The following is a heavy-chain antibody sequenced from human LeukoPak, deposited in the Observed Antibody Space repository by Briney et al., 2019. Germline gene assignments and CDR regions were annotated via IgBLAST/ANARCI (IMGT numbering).Heavy chain of an antibody. J-gene: IGHJ4*02. CDR1: GFTFSSYA. Sequence: GGSLRLSCAASGFTFSSYAMSWVRQAPGRGLEWVSAISGSGGSTYYADSVKGRFTISRDNSKNTLYLQMNSLRAEDTAVYYCAKARHDSSSWSFDYWGQGTLVTVSS. CDR3: AKARHDSSSWSFDY. V-gene: IGHV3-23*01. CDR2: ISGSGGST. D-gene: IGHD6-13*01.